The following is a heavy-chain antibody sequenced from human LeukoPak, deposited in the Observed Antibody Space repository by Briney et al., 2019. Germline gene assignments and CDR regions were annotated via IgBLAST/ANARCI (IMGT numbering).Heavy chain of an antibody. Sequence: GESLKISCKGSGYSFTSYGISWVRQAPGQGLEWMGWISAYNGNTNYAQKLQGRVTMTTDTSTSTAYMELRSLRSDDTAVYYCARITIAVAGRGFDYWGQGTLVTVSS. V-gene: IGHV1-18*01. CDR1: GYSFTSYG. D-gene: IGHD6-19*01. CDR3: ARITIAVAGRGFDY. J-gene: IGHJ4*02. CDR2: ISAYNGNT.